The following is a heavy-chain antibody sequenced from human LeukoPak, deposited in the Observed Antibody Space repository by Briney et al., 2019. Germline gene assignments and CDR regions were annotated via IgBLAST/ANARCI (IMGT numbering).Heavy chain of an antibody. V-gene: IGHV1-18*01. CDR2: ISAYNGNT. CDR3: ARDQSSTYCGGDCYSSDGPKPVDY. J-gene: IGHJ4*02. CDR1: GGTFSSYA. D-gene: IGHD2-21*02. Sequence: ASVKVSCKASGGTFSSYAISWVRQAPGQGLEWMGWISAYNGNTNYAQKLQGRVTMTTDTSTSTAYMELRSLRSDDTAVYYCARDQSSTYCGGDCYSSDGPKPVDYWGQGTLVTVSS.